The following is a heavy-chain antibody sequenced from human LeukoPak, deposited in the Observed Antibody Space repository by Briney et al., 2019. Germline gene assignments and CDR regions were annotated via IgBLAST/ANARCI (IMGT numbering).Heavy chain of an antibody. CDR1: GFTFSSYG. V-gene: IGHV3-30*18. CDR3: AKDMITFGGVIVIRESWAFDI. CDR2: ISYDGSNK. D-gene: IGHD3-16*02. J-gene: IGHJ3*02. Sequence: GRSLRLSCAASGFTFSSYGMHWVRQAPGKGLEWVAVISYDGSNKYYADSVKGRFTISRNNSKNTLYLQMNSLRAEDTAVYYCAKDMITFGGVIVIRESWAFDIWGQGTMVTVSS.